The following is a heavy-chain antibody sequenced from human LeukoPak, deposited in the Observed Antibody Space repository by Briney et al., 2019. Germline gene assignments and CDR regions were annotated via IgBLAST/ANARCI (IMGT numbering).Heavy chain of an antibody. J-gene: IGHJ3*02. Sequence: PGGSLRLSCAASGFTFSSYGMHWVRQAPGKGLEWVAVISYDGSNKYYADSVKGRFTISRDNSKNTLYLQMNSLRAEDTAVYYCAKASHTIFGVAPHDAVDIWGQGTMVTVSS. CDR2: ISYDGSNK. CDR3: AKASHTIFGVAPHDAVDI. CDR1: GFTFSSYG. D-gene: IGHD3-3*01. V-gene: IGHV3-30*18.